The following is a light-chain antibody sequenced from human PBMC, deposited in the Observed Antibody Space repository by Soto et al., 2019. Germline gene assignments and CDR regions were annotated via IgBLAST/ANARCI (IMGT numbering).Light chain of an antibody. V-gene: IGLV4-60*02. CDR1: SGHSSYI. CDR2: LEGSGSY. Sequence: QPVLTQSSSASASLGSSVKLTCTLSSGHSSYIIAWHQQQPGKAPRYLMKLEGSGSYNKGSGVPDRFSGSSSGADRYLTISNLQFEDEAEYYCETWDRNILVFGGGTQLNVL. CDR3: ETWDRNILV. J-gene: IGLJ2*01.